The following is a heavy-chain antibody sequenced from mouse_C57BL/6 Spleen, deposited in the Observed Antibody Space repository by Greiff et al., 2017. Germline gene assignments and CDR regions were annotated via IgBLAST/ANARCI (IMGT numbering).Heavy chain of an antibody. CDR3: ARWDYGSRRDAMDY. CDR1: GYTFTDYY. Sequence: EVKLVESGPVLVKPGASVKMSCKASGYTFTDYYMNWVKQSHGKSLEWIGVINPYNGGTSYNQKFKGKATLTVDTSSSTAYMELNSLTSEDSAVYYWARWDYGSRRDAMDYWGQGTSVTVSA. CDR2: INPYNGGT. D-gene: IGHD1-1*01. J-gene: IGHJ4*01. V-gene: IGHV1-19*01.